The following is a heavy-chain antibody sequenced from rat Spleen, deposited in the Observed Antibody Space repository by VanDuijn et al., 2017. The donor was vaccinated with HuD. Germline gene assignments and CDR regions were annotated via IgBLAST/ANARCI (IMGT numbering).Heavy chain of an antibody. J-gene: IGHJ2*01. CDR1: GFTFSNYN. CDR2: INTGGGST. Sequence: EVQLVESGGGLVQPGRSMKLSCAASGFTFSNYNMAWVRQAPTKGLEWVASINTGGGSTYYRDSVKGRFTISRDTAKSSLNLQMDSRRSEDTATYYCSTDRGNPGIGDYWGQGVMVTVSS. V-gene: IGHV5-27*01. D-gene: IGHD1-4*01. CDR3: STDRGNPGIGDY.